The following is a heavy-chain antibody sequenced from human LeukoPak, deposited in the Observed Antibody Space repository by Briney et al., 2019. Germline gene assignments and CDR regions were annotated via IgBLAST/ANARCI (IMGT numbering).Heavy chain of an antibody. D-gene: IGHD2-15*01. CDR2: INPNSGGT. V-gene: IGHV1-2*02. J-gene: IGHJ5*02. Sequence: GASVKVSCKASGYTFTGYYMHWVRQAPGQGLEWMGWINPNSGGTNYAQKFQGRVTMTRDTSISTAYMELSRLRSDDTAVYYCAREDSNIVVVVAGYWFDPWDQGTLVTVSS. CDR1: GYTFTGYY. CDR3: AREDSNIVVVVAGYWFDP.